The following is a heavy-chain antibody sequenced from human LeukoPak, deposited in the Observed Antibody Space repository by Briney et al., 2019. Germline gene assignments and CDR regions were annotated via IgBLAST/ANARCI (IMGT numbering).Heavy chain of an antibody. D-gene: IGHD4-17*01. Sequence: GESLKISCKGSGYIFTSNWIGWVRQMPGKGLEWMGIIYPGDSDTRYSPSFQGQVTISADKSIKTAYLQWSSLKASDTAMYYCASSTAVTTHYFDFWGQGTLVTVSS. CDR2: IYPGDSDT. CDR1: GYIFTSNW. V-gene: IGHV5-51*01. J-gene: IGHJ4*02. CDR3: ASSTAVTTHYFDF.